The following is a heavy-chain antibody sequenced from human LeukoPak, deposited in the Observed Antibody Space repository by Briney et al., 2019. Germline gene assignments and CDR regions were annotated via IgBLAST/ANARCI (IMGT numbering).Heavy chain of an antibody. J-gene: IGHJ5*02. CDR2: IIPIFGTA. Sequence: SVKVSCKASGGTFSSYAISWVRQAPGQGLEWMGRIIPIFGTANYAQKFQGRVTITTDESTSTAYMELSSLRSEDTAVYYCTSEYYDYVWGSYRYDPWGQGTLVTVSS. CDR1: GGTFSSYA. D-gene: IGHD3-16*02. CDR3: TSEYYDYVWGSYRYDP. V-gene: IGHV1-69*05.